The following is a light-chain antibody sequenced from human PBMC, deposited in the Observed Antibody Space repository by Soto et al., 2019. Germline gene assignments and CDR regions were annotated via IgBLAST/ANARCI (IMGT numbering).Light chain of an antibody. Sequence: EIVLTQSPGTLSLSPGERATLSCRASQSVSSTYLAWFQQKPGQAPMLLMYGASNRSTGIPDRFSGSGSGTDFTLSISRLEPEDFAVYYCQQYDTSPWTFGQVNMVEV. CDR2: GAS. V-gene: IGKV3-20*01. CDR1: QSVSSTY. J-gene: IGKJ1*01. CDR3: QQYDTSPWT.